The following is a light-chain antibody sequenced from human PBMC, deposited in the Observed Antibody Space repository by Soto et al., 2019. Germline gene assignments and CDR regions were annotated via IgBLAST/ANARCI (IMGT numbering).Light chain of an antibody. CDR2: GAY. CDR3: KQYGSSPIT. Sequence: EIVLTQSPGTLSLSPGESATLLCRASQFVSSRYLAWYQQKPGQAPSLLIYGAYSRATGIPARFSGSGSGTDFTLTITPLEPEDFAVYFCKQYGSSPITFGQGTRLEIK. V-gene: IGKV3-20*01. J-gene: IGKJ5*01. CDR1: QFVSSRY.